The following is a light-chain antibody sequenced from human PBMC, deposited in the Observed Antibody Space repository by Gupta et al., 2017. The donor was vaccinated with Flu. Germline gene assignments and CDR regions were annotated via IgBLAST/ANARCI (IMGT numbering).Light chain of an antibody. CDR2: DAS. CDR1: QSVSNY. V-gene: IGKV3-11*01. Sequence: ATLSLSPGERATLSCRASQSVSNYLAWYQHKPGQAPRLLIYDASNRAGGIPARFSGSGYGTDFTLTISSREPEDFAVYYCQQRGNWPPFTFGPGTRVEIK. J-gene: IGKJ3*01. CDR3: QQRGNWPPFT.